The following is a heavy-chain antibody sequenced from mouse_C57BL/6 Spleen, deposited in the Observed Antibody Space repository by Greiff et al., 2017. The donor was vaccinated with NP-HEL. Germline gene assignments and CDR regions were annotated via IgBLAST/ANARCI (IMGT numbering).Heavy chain of an antibody. V-gene: IGHV5-17*01. CDR2: ISSGSSTI. Sequence: EVQVVESGGGLVKPGGSLKLSCAASGFTFSDYGMHWVRQAPEKGLAWVAYISSGSSTISYADTVKGRFTISRDNAKNTLFLQMTSLRSEDTAMYYCARNYGSSYWFAYWGQGTLVTVSA. J-gene: IGHJ3*01. CDR3: ARNYGSSYWFAY. D-gene: IGHD1-1*01. CDR1: GFTFSDYG.